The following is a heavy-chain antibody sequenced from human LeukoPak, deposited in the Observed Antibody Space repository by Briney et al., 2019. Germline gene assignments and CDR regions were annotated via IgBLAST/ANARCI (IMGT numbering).Heavy chain of an antibody. CDR2: IYTSGST. V-gene: IGHV4-4*07. Sequence: PSETLSLTCTVSGGSISSYYWSWIRQPAGKGLEWIGRIYTSGSTNYNPSLKSRVTMSVDASKNQFSLKLSSVTAADTAVYYCARAVDSSSWYARFDYWGQGTLVTVSS. D-gene: IGHD6-13*01. CDR1: GGSISSYY. CDR3: ARAVDSSSWYARFDY. J-gene: IGHJ4*02.